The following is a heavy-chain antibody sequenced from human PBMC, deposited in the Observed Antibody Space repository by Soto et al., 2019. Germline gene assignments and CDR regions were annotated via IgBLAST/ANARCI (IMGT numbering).Heavy chain of an antibody. J-gene: IGHJ6*03. CDR1: GGSFSGYY. CDR2: INHSGST. D-gene: IGHD2-15*01. V-gene: IGHV4-34*01. Sequence: SETLSLTCAVYGGSFSGYYWSWIRQPPGKGLEWIGEINHSGSTNYNPSLKSRVTISVDTSKNQFSLKLSSVTAADTAVYYCARVVAVVVAATSDYYYYMDVWGKGPTVTVSS. CDR3: ARVVAVVVAATSDYYYYMDV.